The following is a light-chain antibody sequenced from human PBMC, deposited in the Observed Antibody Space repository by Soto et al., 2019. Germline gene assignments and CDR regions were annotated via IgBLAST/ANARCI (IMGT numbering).Light chain of an antibody. J-gene: IGLJ1*01. V-gene: IGLV7-46*01. CDR2: DTT. CDR3: LLSYNGPYV. CDR1: TGAVTNGHY. Sequence: QAVVTQEPSLTVSPGVTVTRTYGSSTGAVTNGHYPYWFQQNPGQAPRTLIYDTTNRHSWTPARFSGSLLGGKAALTLSGAQPEDEAEYYCLLSYNGPYVFGTGTKVTVL.